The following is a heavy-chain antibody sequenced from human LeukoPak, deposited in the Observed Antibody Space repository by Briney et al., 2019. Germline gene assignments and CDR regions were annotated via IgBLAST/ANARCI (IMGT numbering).Heavy chain of an antibody. V-gene: IGHV3-64D*06. CDR1: GFTFSSYW. Sequence: GGSLRLSCAASGFTFSSYWMHWVRQAPGKGLGYVSVISSNGGSTYYADSVKGRFTISRDNSKNTLYLQMSSLRAEDTAVYYCVKGGSSSSWYTWLDPWGQGALVTVSS. CDR3: VKGGSSSSWYTWLDP. D-gene: IGHD6-13*01. J-gene: IGHJ5*02. CDR2: ISSNGGST.